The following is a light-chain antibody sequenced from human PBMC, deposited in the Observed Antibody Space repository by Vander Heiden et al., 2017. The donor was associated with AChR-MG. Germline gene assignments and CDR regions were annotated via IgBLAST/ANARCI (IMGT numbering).Light chain of an antibody. CDR2: RDD. V-gene: IGLV1-47*01. J-gene: IGLJ2*01. Sequence: QSVLTQPPSASGTPGQRVTISCSGSRSNSGSNYVYWYQHLPGTAPKLLIYRDDRRPSGVPDRFSGSKSGASASLAIRGLRSDDEADYYCAAWDDSLSVVFGGGTKLTVL. CDR1: RSNSGSNY. CDR3: AAWDDSLSVV.